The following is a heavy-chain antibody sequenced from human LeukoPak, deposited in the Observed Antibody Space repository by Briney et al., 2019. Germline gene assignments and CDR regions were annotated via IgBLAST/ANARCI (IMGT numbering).Heavy chain of an antibody. J-gene: IGHJ4*02. CDR1: GGSISSYY. Sequence: SETLSLTCTVSGGSISSYYWSWLRQPPGKGLEWLGYIYYSGSTNYNPSLKSRVTISVVTSKNQFSLKLSSVTAADTAVYYCARRYSSSSYFDYWGQGTLVTVSS. CDR2: IYYSGST. D-gene: IGHD6-6*01. CDR3: ARRYSSSSYFDY. V-gene: IGHV4-59*08.